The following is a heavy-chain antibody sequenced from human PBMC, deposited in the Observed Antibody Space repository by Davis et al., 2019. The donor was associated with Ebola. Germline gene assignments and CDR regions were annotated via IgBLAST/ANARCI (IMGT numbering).Heavy chain of an antibody. V-gene: IGHV1-8*02. CDR3: ARGRAWNDVEDYYYYGMDV. J-gene: IGHJ6*02. CDR2: MNPNSGNT. D-gene: IGHD1-1*01. CDR1: GGTFSSYA. Sequence: ASVKVSCKASGGTFSSYAISWVRQATGQGLEWMGWMNPNSGNTGYAQKFQGRVTMTRNTSISTAYMELSSLRSEDAAVYYCARGRAWNDVEDYYYYGMDVWGQGTTVTVSS.